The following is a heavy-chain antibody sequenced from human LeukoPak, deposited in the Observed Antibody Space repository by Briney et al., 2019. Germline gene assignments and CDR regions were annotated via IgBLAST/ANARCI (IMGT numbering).Heavy chain of an antibody. J-gene: IGHJ6*02. V-gene: IGHV4-59*01. D-gene: IGHD5-18*01. CDR1: GGSISSYY. CDR2: IYYSGST. Sequence: SETLSLTCTVSGGSISSYYWSWIRQPPGKGLEWIGYIYYSGSTNYNPSLKSRVTISVDTSKNQFSLKLSSVTAADTAVYYCARLPHYYYYGMDVWGQGTTVTVFS. CDR3: ARLPHYYYYGMDV.